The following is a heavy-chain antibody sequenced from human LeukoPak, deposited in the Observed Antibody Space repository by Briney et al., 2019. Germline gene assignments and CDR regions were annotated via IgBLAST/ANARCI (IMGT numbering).Heavy chain of an antibody. CDR3: ARGNKNTIFGVVISYYYMDV. D-gene: IGHD3-3*01. V-gene: IGHV4-59*12. CDR1: GGSISSYY. Sequence: SETLSLTCTVSGGSISSYYWSWIRQPPGKGLEWIGYIYYSGSTNYNPSLKSRVTMSVDTSKNQFSLKLSSVTAADTAVYYCARGNKNTIFGVVISYYYMDVWGKGTTVTVSS. J-gene: IGHJ6*03. CDR2: IYYSGST.